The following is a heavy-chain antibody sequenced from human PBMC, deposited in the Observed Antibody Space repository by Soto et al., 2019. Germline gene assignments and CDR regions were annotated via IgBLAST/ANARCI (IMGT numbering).Heavy chain of an antibody. CDR1: GFTFSSYG. CDR3: AKDFRGPMIGDAFDI. V-gene: IGHV3-30*18. Sequence: GGSLRLSCAASGFTFSSYGMHWVRQAPGKGLEWVAVISYDGSNKYYAETVKGRFTISRDNSKNTLYLQMNSLRAEDTALYYCAKDFRGPMIGDAFDIWGQGTMVTVSS. J-gene: IGHJ3*02. CDR2: ISYDGSNK. D-gene: IGHD3-22*01.